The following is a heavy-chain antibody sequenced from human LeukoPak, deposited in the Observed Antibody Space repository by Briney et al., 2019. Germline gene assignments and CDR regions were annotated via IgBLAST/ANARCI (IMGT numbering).Heavy chain of an antibody. D-gene: IGHD5-18*01. V-gene: IGHV4-34*01. CDR1: GGSFSGYY. CDR3: ARGGRGYSYGHRFGEMFDY. J-gene: IGHJ4*02. CDR2: INHSGST. Sequence: SETLSLTCAVYGGSFSGYYWSWIRQPPGKGLEWIGEINHSGSTNYNPSLKSRVTISVDTSKNQFSLKLSSVTAADTAVYYCARGGRGYSYGHRFGEMFDYWGQGTLVTVSS.